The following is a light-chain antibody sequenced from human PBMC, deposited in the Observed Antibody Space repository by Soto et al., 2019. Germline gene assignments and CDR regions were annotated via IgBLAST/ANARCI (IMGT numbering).Light chain of an antibody. J-gene: IGKJ1*01. V-gene: IGKV3-11*01. CDR2: GAS. CDR3: QQRFNWPPG. Sequence: SVLPRARGSMYLSPGEGATPHVSASRSVDTDYLAWYQQKPGQAPRLLIHGASNRATGIPDRFSGSGSGTDFTLTISDLEPADFGLYYCQQRFNWPPGFGQGTKV. CDR1: RSVDTDY.